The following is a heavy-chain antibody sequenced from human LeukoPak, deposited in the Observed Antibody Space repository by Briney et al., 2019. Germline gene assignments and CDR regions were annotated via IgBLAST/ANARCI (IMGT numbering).Heavy chain of an antibody. J-gene: IGHJ4*02. CDR1: GFSVSDYS. CDR3: TRERRGSYYAFES. V-gene: IGHV3-11*05. CDR2: VMSGRGST. Sequence: PGGSLRLSCAASGFSVSDYSISWIRQSPGKGPEWISYVMSGRGSTNYADSVKGRFTISRDNAKNSVALQLDGLRADDTAVYFCTRERRGSYYAFESWGQGILVTVSS. D-gene: IGHD3-16*01.